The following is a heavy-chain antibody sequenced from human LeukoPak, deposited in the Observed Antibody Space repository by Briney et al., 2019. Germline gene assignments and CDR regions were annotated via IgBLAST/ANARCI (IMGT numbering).Heavy chain of an antibody. CDR2: IIPIFSTA. J-gene: IGHJ4*02. CDR3: ASGYYDYVWGSYRLYY. CDR1: GGTFSSYA. V-gene: IGHV1-69*06. D-gene: IGHD3-16*02. Sequence: GASVKVSCKASGGTFSSYAISWVRQAPGQGLEWMGGIIPIFSTANYAQKFQGRVTITADKSTSTAYMELSSLRSEDTAVYYCASGYYDYVWGSYRLYYWGQGTLVTVSS.